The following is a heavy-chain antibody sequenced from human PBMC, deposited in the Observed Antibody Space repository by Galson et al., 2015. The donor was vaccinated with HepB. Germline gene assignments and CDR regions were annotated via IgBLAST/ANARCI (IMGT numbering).Heavy chain of an antibody. CDR1: GGTFSSYA. CDR3: ARPNSSGWSFFDY. V-gene: IGHV1-69*13. CDR2: IIPIFGTA. J-gene: IGHJ4*02. Sequence: SVKVSCKASGGTFSSYAISWVRQGPGQGLEWMGGIIPIFGTANYAQKFQGRVTITADESTSTAYMELSSLRSEDTAVYYCARPNSSGWSFFDYWGQGTLVTVSS. D-gene: IGHD6-19*01.